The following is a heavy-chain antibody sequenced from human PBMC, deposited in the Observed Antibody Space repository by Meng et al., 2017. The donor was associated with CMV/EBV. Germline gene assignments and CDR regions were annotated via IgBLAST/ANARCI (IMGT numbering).Heavy chain of an antibody. Sequence: QLQLQERGPGLVRPSETLSLTCTVSGGSISTNTYYWGWIRQAPGKGLEWIGSIYYSGTTYYNSSLKSRVTISVDTSKNQFSLQLTSVTAADTAVYYCARDRDYRGGYYSEGYYYGMDVWGQGTTVTVSS. J-gene: IGHJ6*02. D-gene: IGHD3-22*01. CDR1: GGSISTNTYY. CDR3: ARDRDYRGGYYSEGYYYGMDV. CDR2: IYYSGTT. V-gene: IGHV4-39*07.